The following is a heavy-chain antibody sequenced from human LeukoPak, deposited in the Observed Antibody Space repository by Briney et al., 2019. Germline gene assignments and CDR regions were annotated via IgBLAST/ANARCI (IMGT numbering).Heavy chain of an antibody. CDR1: GFTFSSYA. D-gene: IGHD5-24*01. CDR2: ISGSGGST. V-gene: IGHV3-23*01. CDR3: AKGTRDGYNSPYYYGMDV. Sequence: GGSLRLSCAASGFTFSSYAMRWVRQAPGKGLEWVSAISGSGGSTYYADSVKGRFTISRDNSKNTLYLQMNSLRAEDTAVYYCAKGTRDGYNSPYYYGMDVWGQGTTVTVSS. J-gene: IGHJ6*02.